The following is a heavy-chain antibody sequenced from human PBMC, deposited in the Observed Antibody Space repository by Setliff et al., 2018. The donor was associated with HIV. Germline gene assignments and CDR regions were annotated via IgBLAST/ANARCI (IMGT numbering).Heavy chain of an antibody. D-gene: IGHD3-10*01. J-gene: IGHJ3*02. CDR1: GYIFISYG. V-gene: IGHV1-18*01. CDR2: ISAYNGNT. Sequence: ASVKVSCKASGYIFISYGFSWVRQVPGQGLEWMGWISAYNGNTNYAQKLQGRVTMTTDTSTSTAYMELRNLRSDDTAVYYCARAPKRVYYYGSGTYLHDAFDIWGQGTMVTVSS. CDR3: ARAPKRVYYYGSGTYLHDAFDI.